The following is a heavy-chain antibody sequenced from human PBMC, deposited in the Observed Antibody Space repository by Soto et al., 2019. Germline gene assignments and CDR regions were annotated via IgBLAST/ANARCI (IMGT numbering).Heavy chain of an antibody. V-gene: IGHV1-2*04. CDR3: ARKTPWGRHFDWLWKNNYAFDI. Sequence: ASVKVSCKASGYTFTGYYMHWVRQAPGQGLEWMGWINPNSGSTNYAQKLQGWVTMTRDTSISTAYMELSSLRSDDTAVYYCARKTPWGRHFDWLWKNNYAFDIWGQGTMVTVSS. CDR1: GYTFTGYY. CDR2: INPNSGST. J-gene: IGHJ3*02. D-gene: IGHD3-9*01.